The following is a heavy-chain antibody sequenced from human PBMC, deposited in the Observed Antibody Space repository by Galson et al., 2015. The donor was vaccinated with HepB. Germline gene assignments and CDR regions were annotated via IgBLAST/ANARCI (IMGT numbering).Heavy chain of an antibody. D-gene: IGHD6-19*01. CDR1: GFTFSSYG. V-gene: IGHV3-33*01. CDR3: ARDGAVAGKTPLARIGAFDI. Sequence: SCAASGFTFSSYGMRWVRQAPGKGLEWVAVIWYDGGNKYYADSVKGRFTISRDNSKNTLYLQMNSLRAEDTAVYYCARDGAVAGKTPLARIGAFDIWGQGTMVTVSS. CDR2: IWYDGGNK. J-gene: IGHJ3*02.